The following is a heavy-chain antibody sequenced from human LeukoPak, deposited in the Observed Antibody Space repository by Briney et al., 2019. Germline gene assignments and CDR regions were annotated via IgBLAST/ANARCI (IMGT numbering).Heavy chain of an antibody. CDR3: ARARSGWASDAFDI. D-gene: IGHD6-19*01. CDR2: VNTNTGNP. J-gene: IGHJ3*02. CDR1: GYTFTSYA. Sequence: GASVKVSCKASGYTFTSYAMNWVRQAPGQGVEWMGWVNTNTGNPTYAQGFTGRFVFSLDTSVSTAYLQISSLKAEDTTVYYCARARSGWASDAFDIWGQGTMVTVSS. V-gene: IGHV7-4-1*02.